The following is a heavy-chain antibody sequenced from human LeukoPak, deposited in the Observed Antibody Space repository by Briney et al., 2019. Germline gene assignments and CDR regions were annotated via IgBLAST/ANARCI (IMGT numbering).Heavy chain of an antibody. V-gene: IGHV4-4*07. CDR3: ARGEHSVDS. D-gene: IGHD1/OR15-1a*01. Sequence: SETLSLTCTVSGGAIRSHYWNWIRQPAGKGLEWIGRIYSSGYTNDNPSLKSRITMSVDMSKNQIFLRLNSVTAADTAVYYCARGEHSVDSWGQGMLVAVSS. J-gene: IGHJ4*02. CDR1: GGAIRSHY. CDR2: IYSSGYT.